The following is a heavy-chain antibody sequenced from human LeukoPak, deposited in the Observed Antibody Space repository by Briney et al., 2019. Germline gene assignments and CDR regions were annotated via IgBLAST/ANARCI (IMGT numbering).Heavy chain of an antibody. CDR2: ISGSGGST. J-gene: IGHJ4*02. Sequence: GGSLRLSGAASGLTFSSYAMSWVRQAPGKGLEWVSAISGSGGSTYYADSVKGRFTISRDNSKNTLYLQMNSLRAEDTAVYYCAKDKYYDSSGYYFYWGQGTLVTVSS. CDR3: AKDKYYDSSGYYFY. CDR1: GLTFSSYA. D-gene: IGHD3-22*01. V-gene: IGHV3-23*01.